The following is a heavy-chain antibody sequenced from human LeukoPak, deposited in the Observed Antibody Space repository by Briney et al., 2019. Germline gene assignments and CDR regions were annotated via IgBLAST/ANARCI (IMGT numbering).Heavy chain of an antibody. CDR2: ISSSGSTI. J-gene: IGHJ4*02. CDR3: ARDWSDGSPTYGSGSSPQQDY. D-gene: IGHD3-10*01. V-gene: IGHV3-11*04. CDR1: GFTFSDYY. Sequence: GGSLRLSCAASGFTFSDYYMSWIRQAPGKGLEWVSYISSSGSTIYYADSVKGRFTISRDNAKNSLYLQMNSLRAEDTAVYYCARDWSDGSPTYGSGSSPQQDYWGQGTLVTVSS.